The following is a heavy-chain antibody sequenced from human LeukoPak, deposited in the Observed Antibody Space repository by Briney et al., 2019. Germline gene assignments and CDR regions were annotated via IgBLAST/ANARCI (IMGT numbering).Heavy chain of an antibody. CDR3: STGAPTVTALGDAFEI. CDR1: GGTFSSYA. J-gene: IGHJ3*02. Sequence: SVKVSCKASGGTFSSYAISWVRQAPGQGLEWMGRIIRIFGTASYAQKFQGRFTITTDESTSTDYMELSSLRSEDTAVYYCSTGAPTVTALGDAFEIWGQGTMVTVSS. V-gene: IGHV1-69*05. D-gene: IGHD4-17*01. CDR2: IIRIFGTA.